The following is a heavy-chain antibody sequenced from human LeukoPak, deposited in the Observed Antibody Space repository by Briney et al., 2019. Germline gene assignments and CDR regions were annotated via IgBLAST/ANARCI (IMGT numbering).Heavy chain of an antibody. CDR1: GFTFTSSA. J-gene: IGHJ2*01. D-gene: IGHD6-13*01. CDR2: IVVGSGNT. V-gene: IGHV1-58*02. Sequence: GTSVKVSCKASGFTFTSSAMQWVRQARRQRLEWIGWIVVGSGNTNYAQKFQERVTITRDMSTSTAYMELSSLRSEDTAVHYCAADVAAAGTTAYFDLWGRGTLVTVSS. CDR3: AADVAAAGTTAYFDL.